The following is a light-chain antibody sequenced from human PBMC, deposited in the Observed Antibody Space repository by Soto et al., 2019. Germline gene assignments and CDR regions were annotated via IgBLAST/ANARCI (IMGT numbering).Light chain of an antibody. CDR3: ATWDSSLSAYV. Sequence: QSVLTQPPSVSAAPGQKVTISCSGGSSNIGNNFVSWYQKLPGTAPKLLTYDNDKRPSGIPERFSGSKSVTSATLGITGLQTGDEGDYYCATWDSSLSAYVFGTGTKVTVL. J-gene: IGLJ1*01. CDR1: SSNIGNNF. CDR2: DND. V-gene: IGLV1-51*01.